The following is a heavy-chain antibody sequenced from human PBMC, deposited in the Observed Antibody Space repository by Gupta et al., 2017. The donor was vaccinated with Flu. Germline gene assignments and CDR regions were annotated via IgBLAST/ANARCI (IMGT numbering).Heavy chain of an antibody. CDR1: GYTFTSYN. J-gene: IGHJ6*02. V-gene: IGHV1-8*01. CDR3: ARERDQDSGDYVVRGMDV. Sequence: QVQLVQSGAEVKKPGASVKVSCKASGYTFTSYNINWVRQATGQGLEWMGWMNPNSDNSAYAQKFQGRLTMTRDTSISTAYMELSNLSSDDTAVYYCARERDQDSGDYVVRGMDVWGQGTTVTVSS. CDR2: MNPNSDNS. D-gene: IGHD4-17*01.